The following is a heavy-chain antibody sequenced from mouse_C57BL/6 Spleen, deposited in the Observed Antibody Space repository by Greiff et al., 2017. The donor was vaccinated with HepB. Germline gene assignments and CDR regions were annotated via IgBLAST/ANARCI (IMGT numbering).Heavy chain of an antibody. D-gene: IGHD1-1*01. CDR2: FHPYNDDT. Sequence: VQLVESGAELVKPGASVKMSCKASGYTFTTYPIEWMKQNHGKSLEWIGNFHPYNDDTKYNEKFKGKATLTVEKSSSTVYLELSRLTSDDSAVYYCARGHYYGSSYTLFDYWGQGTTLTVSS. CDR3: ARGHYYGSSYTLFDY. CDR1: GYTFTTYP. J-gene: IGHJ2*01. V-gene: IGHV1-47*01.